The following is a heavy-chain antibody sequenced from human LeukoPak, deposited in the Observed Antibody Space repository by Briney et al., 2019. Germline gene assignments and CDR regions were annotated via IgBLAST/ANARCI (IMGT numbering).Heavy chain of an antibody. V-gene: IGHV3-74*01. CDR3: AISRYSGTSLDY. D-gene: IGHD1-26*01. J-gene: IGHJ4*02. Sequence: PGGSLRLSCAASGFTFSSYWMHWVRQAPGKGLVWVSRINSDGGTTTYADSVKGRLTISRDNAKSTLYLQMNSLRIEDTAVYYCAISRYSGTSLDYWGQGSLVTVPS. CDR1: GFTFSSYW. CDR2: INSDGGTT.